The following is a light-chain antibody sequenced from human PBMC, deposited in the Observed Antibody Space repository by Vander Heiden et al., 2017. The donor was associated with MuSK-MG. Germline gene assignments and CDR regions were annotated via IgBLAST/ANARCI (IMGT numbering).Light chain of an antibody. Sequence: EIVLTQSPATLSLSPGERVTLSCRASQSVTSYLAWYQQKPGQAPRLLIYDASNRATGIPARFSGSGSGTDFTLTISSLEPEDFAVYYCQQRTSWPHTFGGGTKLEIK. CDR3: QQRTSWPHT. CDR2: DAS. J-gene: IGKJ4*01. CDR1: QSVTSY. V-gene: IGKV3-11*01.